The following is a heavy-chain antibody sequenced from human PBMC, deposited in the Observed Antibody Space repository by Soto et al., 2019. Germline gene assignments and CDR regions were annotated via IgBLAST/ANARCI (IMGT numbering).Heavy chain of an antibody. CDR1: GFTFSEYG. Sequence: GGSLRLSCAASGFTFSEYGIHWVRQATGKGLEWVALLSHDGRDEYYAESVKGRFTISRDNSKTTLYLQMNSLRLEDTAVYYCAKPFSYSSTGRFYYYYGMDVWGLGTTVTVSS. D-gene: IGHD1-26*01. V-gene: IGHV3-30*18. CDR2: LSHDGRDE. CDR3: AKPFSYSSTGRFYYYYGMDV. J-gene: IGHJ6*02.